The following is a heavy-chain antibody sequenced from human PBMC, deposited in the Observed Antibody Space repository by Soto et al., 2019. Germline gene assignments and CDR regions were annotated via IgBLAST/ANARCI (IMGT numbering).Heavy chain of an antibody. V-gene: IGHV3-33*01. CDR1: GFTFSSYG. D-gene: IGHD6-6*01. Sequence: QVQLVESGGGVVQPGRSLRLSCAASGFTFSSYGMHWVRQAPGKGLEWVAVIWYDGSNKYYADSVKGRFTISRDNSKNTLYLQMNSLRAEDTAVYYCALSSSSGFSGWWYFDLWGRGTLFTVSS. J-gene: IGHJ2*01. CDR3: ALSSSSGFSGWWYFDL. CDR2: IWYDGSNK.